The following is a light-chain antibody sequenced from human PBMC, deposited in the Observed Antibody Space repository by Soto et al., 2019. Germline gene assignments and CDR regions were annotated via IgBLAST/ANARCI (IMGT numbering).Light chain of an antibody. CDR1: QSISNK. Sequence: EIVMTQSPATLSVSPGERATLSCRASQSISNKLAWIQQKPGQAPRLLIYDTSTRATDIPARFSGSGSGTEFTLTISSLLSEDFAVYYCQQYQKWPRPFGQGTKVEIK. V-gene: IGKV3-15*01. CDR3: QQYQKWPRP. J-gene: IGKJ1*01. CDR2: DTS.